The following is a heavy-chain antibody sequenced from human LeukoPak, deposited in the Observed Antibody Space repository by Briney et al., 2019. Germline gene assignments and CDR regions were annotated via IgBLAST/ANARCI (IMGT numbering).Heavy chain of an antibody. CDR1: GGSISTYY. CDR3: ARGGGYASPIGY. D-gene: IGHD5-12*01. J-gene: IGHJ4*02. Sequence: SETLSLTCTLSGGSISTYYWSWIRQPPGKGLEWIGYIYHSGSTNYNPSLKSRVTISVDTSKNQFSLKLSSVTAADTAVYYCARGGGYASPIGYWGQGAPVTVSS. CDR2: IYHSGST. V-gene: IGHV4-59*01.